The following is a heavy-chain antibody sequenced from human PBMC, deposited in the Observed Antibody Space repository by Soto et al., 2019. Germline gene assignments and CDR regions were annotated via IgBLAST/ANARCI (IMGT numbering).Heavy chain of an antibody. CDR2: IYHSGST. CDR3: ARVPRP. Sequence: QLPLQESGSGLVKPSQTLSLTCAVSGGSISSGGYSWSWIRQPPGKGLEWIGYIYHSGSTYYNPSLKSRVTISVDRSKNLFSLKLSSVTAADTALYYCARVPRPWGQGTLVTVSS. V-gene: IGHV4-30-2*01. J-gene: IGHJ5*02. CDR1: GGSISSGGYS.